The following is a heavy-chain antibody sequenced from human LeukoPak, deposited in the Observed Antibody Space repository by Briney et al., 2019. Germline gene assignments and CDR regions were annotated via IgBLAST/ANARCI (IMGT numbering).Heavy chain of an antibody. Sequence: PGGSLRLSCAASGFTFSSYEMNWVRQAPGKGLEWVSYISSSGSTIYYADSVKGRFTISRDNAKNSLYLQMNSLRAEDTAVYYCARDSSIAAREGDYWGQGTLVTVSS. J-gene: IGHJ4*02. CDR1: GFTFSSYE. D-gene: IGHD6-6*01. CDR3: ARDSSIAAREGDY. CDR2: ISSSGSTI. V-gene: IGHV3-48*03.